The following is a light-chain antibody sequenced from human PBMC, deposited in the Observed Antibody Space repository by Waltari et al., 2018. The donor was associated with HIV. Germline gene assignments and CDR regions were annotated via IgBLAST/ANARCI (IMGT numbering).Light chain of an antibody. Sequence: QSVLPQTPSVSAAPGQKVTISCSGSSSNIGNNYVSWYQQVPGTAPKLLIYDNNKRPSGIPDRFSASKSDTSTTLGITGLQTGDEADYYCGTWDSSLSAVVFGGGTKLTVL. CDR2: DNN. J-gene: IGLJ2*01. CDR1: SSNIGNNY. V-gene: IGLV1-51*01. CDR3: GTWDSSLSAVV.